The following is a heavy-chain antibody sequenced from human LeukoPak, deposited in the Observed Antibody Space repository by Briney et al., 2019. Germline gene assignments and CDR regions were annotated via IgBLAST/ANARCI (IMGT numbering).Heavy chain of an antibody. J-gene: IGHJ3*02. CDR2: ISSSSSYI. CDR3: ASNVITFGGVIAHDAFDI. D-gene: IGHD3-16*02. CDR1: GFTFSSYS. V-gene: IGHV3-21*01. Sequence: PRGSLRLSCAASGFTFSSYSMNWVRQAPAKGLEWVSSISSSSSYIYYADSVKGRLTISRDNAKNSLYLQMNSLRAEDTAVYYCASNVITFGGVIAHDAFDIWGQGTMVTVSS.